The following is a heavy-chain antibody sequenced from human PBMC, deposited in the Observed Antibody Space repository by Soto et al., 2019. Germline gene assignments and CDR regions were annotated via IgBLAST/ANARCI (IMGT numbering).Heavy chain of an antibody. CDR2: ISYDGSNK. CDR3: AKVAVVRDYYYGMDV. V-gene: IGHV3-30*18. Sequence: QVPLVESGGGVVQPGRSLRLSCAASGFTFSSYGMHWVRQAPGKGLEWVAVISYDGSNKYYADSVKGRFTISRDNSKNTLYLQMNSLRAEDTAVYYCAKVAVVRDYYYGMDVWGQGTTVTVSS. CDR1: GFTFSSYG. D-gene: IGHD2-15*01. J-gene: IGHJ6*02.